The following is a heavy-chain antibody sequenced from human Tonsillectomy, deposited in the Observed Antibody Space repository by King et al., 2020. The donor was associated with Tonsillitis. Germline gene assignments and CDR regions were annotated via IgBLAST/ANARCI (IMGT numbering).Heavy chain of an antibody. D-gene: IGHD1-1*01. CDR3: ARDRAVTTDWNGPYIDY. Sequence: VQLVESGGGVVQPGGSLRLSCAASGFIFSTSGMHWVRQAPGKGLEWVAFIRSDGNDKYYADSIKGRFTISRDNSKNTLYVQMNSLGAEDTGVYFCARDRAVTTDWNGPYIDYWGQGTLVTVSS. CDR1: GFIFSTSG. V-gene: IGHV3-30*02. CDR2: IRSDGNDK. J-gene: IGHJ4*02.